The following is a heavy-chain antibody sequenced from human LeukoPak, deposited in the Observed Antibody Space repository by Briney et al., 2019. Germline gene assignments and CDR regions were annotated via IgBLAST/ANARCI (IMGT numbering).Heavy chain of an antibody. CDR2: ISSTSSYI. J-gene: IGHJ4*02. CDR3: AAGTAADF. Sequence: GGSLRLSCAASGVTFSSYFMNWVRQAPGKGLEWVSSISSTSSYIYYADSVKGRFTISRDNAKSALYLQMNSLRLEDTAVYYCAAGTAADFWGQGTLVTVSS. V-gene: IGHV3-21*04. CDR1: GVTFSSYF. D-gene: IGHD6-13*01.